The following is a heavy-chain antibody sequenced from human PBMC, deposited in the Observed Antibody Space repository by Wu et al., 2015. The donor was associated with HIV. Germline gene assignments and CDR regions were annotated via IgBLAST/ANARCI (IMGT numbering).Heavy chain of an antibody. V-gene: IGHV1-69*15. D-gene: IGHD3-10*01. CDR3: ARDWSMVRGVTYYYYGMDV. J-gene: IGHJ6*02. Sequence: SWVRQAPGQGLEWMGRIIPMFGTANYAQKFQGRVTITADESTSTAYMELSSLRSDDTAVYYCARDWSMVRGVTYYYYGMDVWGQGTTVTVSS. CDR2: IIPMFGTA.